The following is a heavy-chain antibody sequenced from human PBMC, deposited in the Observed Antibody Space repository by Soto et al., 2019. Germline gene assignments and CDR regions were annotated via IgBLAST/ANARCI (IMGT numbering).Heavy chain of an antibody. V-gene: IGHV5-51*01. CDR3: ARRAVGRSSGWYAPFDY. CDR1: GYSFTSYW. D-gene: IGHD6-19*01. CDR2: IYPGDSDT. J-gene: IGHJ4*02. Sequence: PGESLKISCKGSGYSFTSYWIGWVRQMPGKGLEWMGIIYPGDSDTRYSPSFQGQVTISADKSISTAYLQWSSLKASDTAMYYCARRAVGRSSGWYAPFDYWGQGTLVTVPQ.